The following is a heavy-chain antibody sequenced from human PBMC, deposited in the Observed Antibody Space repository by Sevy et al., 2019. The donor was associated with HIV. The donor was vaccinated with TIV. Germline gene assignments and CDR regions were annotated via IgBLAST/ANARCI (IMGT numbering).Heavy chain of an antibody. D-gene: IGHD4-17*01. Sequence: GGSLRLSCSASGFTFSSYAMHWVRQAPGKGLEYVSAISSNGGSTYYADSVKGRFTISRDNSKNTLYLQMSSLRAEDTAVYYCVRGTTVTTVCYFDYWGQGALVTVSS. J-gene: IGHJ4*02. CDR2: ISSNGGST. CDR1: GFTFSSYA. CDR3: VRGTTVTTVCYFDY. V-gene: IGHV3-64D*06.